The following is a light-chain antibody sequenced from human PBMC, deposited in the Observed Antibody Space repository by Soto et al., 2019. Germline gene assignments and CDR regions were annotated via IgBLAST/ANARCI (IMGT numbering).Light chain of an antibody. CDR1: QSVSSN. CDR2: GAS. Sequence: EIVMTQSPATLSVSPGERATLSCRASQSVSSNLAWYQQKPGQAPRLLIYGASTRATGIPARFSGSGSGTEFTLTISSLQSADFAVYYCQQYNNWPRTVGQGTKVEIK. V-gene: IGKV3-15*01. J-gene: IGKJ1*01. CDR3: QQYNNWPRT.